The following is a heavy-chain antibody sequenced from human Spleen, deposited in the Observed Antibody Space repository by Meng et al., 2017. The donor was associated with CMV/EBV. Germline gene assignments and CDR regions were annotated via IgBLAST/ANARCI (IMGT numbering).Heavy chain of an antibody. CDR3: AKDGWLRTIIMSDY. Sequence: GGSLRLSCAASGFTFSNSAMSWVRQAPGKGLEWVSSISGSGGSTFYTDSVRGRFTISRDNSKTTLYLEMNSLRAEDTALYYCAKDGWLRTIIMSDYWGRGTLVTVSS. CDR2: ISGSGGST. CDR1: GFTFSNSA. V-gene: IGHV3-23*01. J-gene: IGHJ4*02. D-gene: IGHD2-15*01.